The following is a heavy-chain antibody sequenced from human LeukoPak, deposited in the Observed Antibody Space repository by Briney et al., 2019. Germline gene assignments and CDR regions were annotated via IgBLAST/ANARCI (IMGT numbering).Heavy chain of an antibody. CDR1: GFTFSSYA. CDR2: ISYDGSNK. Sequence: GGSLRLSCAASGFTFSSYAMHWVRQAPGKGLEWVAVISYDGSNKYYADSVKGRFTISRDNSKNTLYLQINSLRAEDTAVYYCVRDRGALQYFDYWGQGTLVTVSS. D-gene: IGHD2/OR15-2a*01. J-gene: IGHJ4*02. V-gene: IGHV3-30*04. CDR3: VRDRGALQYFDY.